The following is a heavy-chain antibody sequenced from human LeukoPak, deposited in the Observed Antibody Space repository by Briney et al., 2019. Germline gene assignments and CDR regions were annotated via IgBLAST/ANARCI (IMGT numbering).Heavy chain of an antibody. Sequence: SETLSLTCAVYSGSFSGYYWSWIRQPPGKGLEWIGEINHSGSTNYNPSLKSRVTISVDTSKNQFSLKLRPVTAADTVVYYCASRWLQSYGDAFDIWGQGTMVTVSS. CDR2: INHSGST. CDR1: SGSFSGYY. CDR3: ASRWLQSYGDAFDI. D-gene: IGHD5-24*01. V-gene: IGHV4-34*01. J-gene: IGHJ3*02.